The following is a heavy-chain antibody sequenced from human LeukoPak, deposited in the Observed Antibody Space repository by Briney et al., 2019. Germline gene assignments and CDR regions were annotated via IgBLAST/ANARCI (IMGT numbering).Heavy chain of an antibody. J-gene: IGHJ4*02. CDR3: TRARGGTRGLYFDY. CDR1: GGSFSGYY. CDR2: INHSGST. D-gene: IGHD2-15*01. V-gene: IGHV4-34*01. Sequence: SETLSLTCAVYGGSFSGYYWSWIRQPPGKGLEWIGEINHSGSTNYNPSLKSRVTISVDTSKNQFSLNLSSVTAADTAVYYCTRARGGTRGLYFDYWGQGTLVTVSS.